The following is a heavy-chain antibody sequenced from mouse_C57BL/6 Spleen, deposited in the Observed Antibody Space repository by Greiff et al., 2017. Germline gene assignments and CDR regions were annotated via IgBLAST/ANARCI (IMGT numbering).Heavy chain of an antibody. Sequence: VQLQQPGAELVKPGASVKLSCKASGYTFTSYWMHWVKQRPGQGLEWIGMIHPNSGSTNYNEKFKSKATLTVDKSSSTAYMQLSSLTSEDSAVYYCALSTMVTGYFDYWGQGTTLTVSS. D-gene: IGHD2-2*01. J-gene: IGHJ2*01. CDR2: IHPNSGST. V-gene: IGHV1-64*01. CDR1: GYTFTSYW. CDR3: ALSTMVTGYFDY.